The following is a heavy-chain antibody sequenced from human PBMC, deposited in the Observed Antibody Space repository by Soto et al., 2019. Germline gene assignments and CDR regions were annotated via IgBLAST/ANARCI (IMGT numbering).Heavy chain of an antibody. CDR1: GVSFNNNG. D-gene: IGHD3-10*01. J-gene: IGHJ6*02. CDR2: VSPPVRTS. V-gene: IGHV1-69*01. Sequence: QVQLVQSGAEVKKPGSSVKVSCKTSGVSFNNNGIGWVRQAPGHGLEWMGGVSPPVRTSNYARKFQSRISITADASTGTVNMELSSLTSEDTAQYYCARVLYYGSGSYSPYGMDVWGQGTTVTVSS. CDR3: ARVLYYGSGSYSPYGMDV.